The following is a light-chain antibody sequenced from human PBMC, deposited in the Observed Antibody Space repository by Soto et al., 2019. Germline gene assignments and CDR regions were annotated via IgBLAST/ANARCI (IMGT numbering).Light chain of an antibody. CDR2: AAS. V-gene: IGKV1-12*01. CDR1: QGINSW. Sequence: DIQMTQSPSSVSASVGDRVTITCRASQGINSWLAWYQQNTGKAPNLLIYAASSLQSGVPSRVNGSGSGTDFTLTIISLQAEDFASYYCQHTNSFPLTFGGGTKVEIK. CDR3: QHTNSFPLT. J-gene: IGKJ4*01.